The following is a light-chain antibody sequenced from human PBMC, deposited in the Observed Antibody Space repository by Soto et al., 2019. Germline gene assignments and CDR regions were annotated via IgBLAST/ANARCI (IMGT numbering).Light chain of an antibody. V-gene: IGKV3-15*01. CDR2: DVS. CDR1: QGVTTN. J-gene: IGKJ5*01. Sequence: EIVMTQSPATLSVSPGERATLSCRAGQGVTTNFAWYQQKSGQSPRLLIYDVSIRATGVPARFSGTGSETDFTLTISGLQSEDSAVYFCQQYNNWPFSFGQGTRGESK. CDR3: QQYNNWPFS.